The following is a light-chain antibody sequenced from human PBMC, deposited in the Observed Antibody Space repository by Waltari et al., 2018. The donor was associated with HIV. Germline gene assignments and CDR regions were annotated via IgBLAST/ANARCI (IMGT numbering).Light chain of an antibody. CDR3: QQYETWPLT. CDR1: QTIRSA. V-gene: IGKV3-15*01. J-gene: IGKJ4*01. Sequence: EVVMTQPPVTLSMSPGERATLSCTASQTIRSAFAWYQQNPGQAPRLLIYGASTRATGIPARFSGSGSGTEFTLTISSLQSEDFAVYYCQQYETWPLTFGGGTKVEIK. CDR2: GAS.